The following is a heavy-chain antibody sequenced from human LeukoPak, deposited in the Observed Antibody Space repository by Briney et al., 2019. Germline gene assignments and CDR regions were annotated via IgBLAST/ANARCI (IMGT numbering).Heavy chain of an antibody. V-gene: IGHV3-23*01. D-gene: IGHD3-22*01. CDR3: AKGSYYYDSSGYAVDH. J-gene: IGHJ4*02. Sequence: PGGSLRLSCGASEFTFSSYAMSWVRQAPGKGLEWVSAISGNGGSTYYADSVKGRFTISRDNSKNTLYLQMHSLRAEDTAVYYCAKGSYYYDSSGYAVDHWGQGTLVTVSS. CDR2: ISGNGGST. CDR1: EFTFSSYA.